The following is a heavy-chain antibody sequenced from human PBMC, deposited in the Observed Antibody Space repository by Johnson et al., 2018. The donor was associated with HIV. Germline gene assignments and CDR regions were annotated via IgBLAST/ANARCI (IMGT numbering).Heavy chain of an antibody. CDR2: IWYDGGKT. V-gene: IGHV3-33*06. D-gene: IGHD4-11*01. CDR3: AKDSKRELVQGKDAFDF. Sequence: KGLEWVAVIWYDGGKTYYGDSVKGRFTISRDNSKNTLDLQMNILRTEDTAVYYCAKDSKRELVQGKDAFDFWGQGTMVIVSS. J-gene: IGHJ3*01.